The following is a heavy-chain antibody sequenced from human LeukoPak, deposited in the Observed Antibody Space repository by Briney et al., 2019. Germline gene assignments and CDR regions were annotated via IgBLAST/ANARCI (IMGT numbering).Heavy chain of an antibody. V-gene: IGHV4-61*02. J-gene: IGHJ4*02. D-gene: IGHD6-19*01. CDR2: IYTSGST. Sequence: SETLSLTCTVSGGSISSGSYYWSWIRQPAGKGLEWIGRIYTSGSTNYNPSLKSRVTISVDTSKNQFSLKLSSVTAADTAVYYCARSAVAGTIDYWGQGTLVTVSS. CDR1: GGSISSGSYY. CDR3: ARSAVAGTIDY.